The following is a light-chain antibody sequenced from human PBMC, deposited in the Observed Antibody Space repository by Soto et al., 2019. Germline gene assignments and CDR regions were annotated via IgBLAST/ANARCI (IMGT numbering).Light chain of an antibody. CDR2: EVS. V-gene: IGLV2-23*02. J-gene: IGLJ1*01. CDR3: CSYAGSSTFLYA. Sequence: QSVLTQPASGSGSPGQSSTISCTGTSSDVWSYNLVSWYQQHPGKAPKLMIYEVSKRPSGVSNRFSGSKSGNTASLTISGLQAEDEADYYCCSYAGSSTFLYAFGPGTTVTVL. CDR1: SSDVWSYNL.